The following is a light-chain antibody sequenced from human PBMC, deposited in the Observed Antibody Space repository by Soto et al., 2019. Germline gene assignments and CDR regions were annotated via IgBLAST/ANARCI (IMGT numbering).Light chain of an antibody. CDR3: QQRSNWHT. Sequence: EIVLTQSPATLSLSPGERATLSCRASQSVSSYLAWYQQKPGQAPRLLIYDASNRATGIPARFSGSGSGTDFPLTISSLEPEDFAVYYCQQRSNWHTFGQGTKVEIK. J-gene: IGKJ1*01. CDR2: DAS. CDR1: QSVSSY. V-gene: IGKV3-11*01.